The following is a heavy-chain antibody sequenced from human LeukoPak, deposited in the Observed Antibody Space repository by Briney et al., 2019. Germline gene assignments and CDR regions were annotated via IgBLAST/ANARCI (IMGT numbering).Heavy chain of an antibody. CDR3: ARGAPFAAAGTDY. CDR1: GGSISSYY. D-gene: IGHD6-13*01. Sequence: SETLSLTCTVSGGSISSYYWSWIRQPPGKGLEWIGYIYSSGSTNYNPSLKSRVTISVDTSKNQFSLKLSSVTTADTAVYYCARGAPFAAAGTDYWGQGTLVIVSS. V-gene: IGHV4-59*01. J-gene: IGHJ4*02. CDR2: IYSSGST.